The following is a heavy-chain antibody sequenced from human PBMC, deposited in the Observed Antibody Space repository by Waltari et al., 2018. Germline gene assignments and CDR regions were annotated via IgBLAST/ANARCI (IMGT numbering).Heavy chain of an antibody. CDR1: GFTFSSYA. CDR2: ISYDGSKK. J-gene: IGHJ4*02. Sequence: QVQLVESGGGVVQPGRSLRLSCAASGFTFSSYAMHWVRQAPGKGLEWVAVISYDGSKKYYADSVKGRFTISRDNSKNTLYLQMNSLRAEDTAVYYCARDRGRVIVVVPAALGYWGQGTLVTVSS. V-gene: IGHV3-30*01. CDR3: ARDRGRVIVVVPAALGY. D-gene: IGHD2-2*01.